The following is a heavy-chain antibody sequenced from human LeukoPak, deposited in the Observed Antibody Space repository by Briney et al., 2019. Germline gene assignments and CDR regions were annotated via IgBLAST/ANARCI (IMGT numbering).Heavy chain of an antibody. Sequence: GGTLRLSCAASGFTFSSHGMSWVRQAPGKGLEWVSTISGSGDSTYYADSVKGRFTISRDNSKNTLYLQMNSLRAEDTAVYYCAKVTYGSGTYGAFDYWGQGTLVTVSS. D-gene: IGHD3-10*01. CDR1: GFTFSSHG. CDR2: ISGSGDST. J-gene: IGHJ4*02. V-gene: IGHV3-23*01. CDR3: AKVTYGSGTYGAFDY.